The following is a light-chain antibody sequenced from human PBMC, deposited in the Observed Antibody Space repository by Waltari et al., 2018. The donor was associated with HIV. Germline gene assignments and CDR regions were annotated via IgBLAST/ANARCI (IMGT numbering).Light chain of an antibody. CDR1: QSISNN. Sequence: EIVMTQSPATLSVSPGERATLSCRASQSISNNLAWYQQIPGQAPRLLIYGASIGATDIPDRFSGSGSGTEFTLTISSLQPEDFAVYYCQQYSNWPPWTFGQGTKVEIK. J-gene: IGKJ1*01. CDR2: GAS. CDR3: QQYSNWPPWT. V-gene: IGKV3-15*01.